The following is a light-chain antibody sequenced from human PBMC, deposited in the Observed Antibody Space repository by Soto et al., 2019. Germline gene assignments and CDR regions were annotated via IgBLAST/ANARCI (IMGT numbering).Light chain of an antibody. CDR2: GAS. J-gene: IGKJ1*01. CDR1: QSVSSSY. V-gene: IGKV3-20*01. CDR3: QQYGSSPRT. Sequence: EIVLTQSPGTLSLSPGERATLSCRASQSVSSSYLAWYQQKPGQAPRLLIYGASSRATGIPDRFSGSGSGTDFTLTISRLEPEDFAVYYCQQYGSSPRTLGLGTKVDIK.